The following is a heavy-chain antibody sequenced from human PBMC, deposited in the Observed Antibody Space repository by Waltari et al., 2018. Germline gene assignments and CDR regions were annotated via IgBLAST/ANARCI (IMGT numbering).Heavy chain of an antibody. CDR2: IYYSWST. D-gene: IGHD3-9*01. CDR1: GGSISSSSYY. J-gene: IGHJ5*02. V-gene: IGHV4-39*01. Sequence: QLQLQESGPGLVKPSETLSLTCTVSGGSISSSSYYWGWIRQPPGKGLEWIGSIYYSWSTSDNPALRSRATISVDTSKNQFALKLSSVTAADTAVYYCARRSYDILTGYYLVRNRDNWFDPWGQGTLVTVSS. CDR3: ARRSYDILTGYYLVRNRDNWFDP.